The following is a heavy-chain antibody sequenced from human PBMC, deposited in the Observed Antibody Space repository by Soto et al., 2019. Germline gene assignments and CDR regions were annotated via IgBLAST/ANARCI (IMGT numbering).Heavy chain of an antibody. V-gene: IGHV3-30-3*01. J-gene: IGHJ6*02. CDR3: ARDKTPIALDV. CDR2: ISYDGSNK. D-gene: IGHD3-3*02. CDR1: GFTFSSYA. Sequence: GGSLRLSCAASGFTFSSYAMHWVRQAPGKGLEWVAIISYDGSNKYYADSVKGRFTISRDNSKNTLYLQMNSLRAEDTAVYYCARDKTPIALDVWGQGTTVTDSS.